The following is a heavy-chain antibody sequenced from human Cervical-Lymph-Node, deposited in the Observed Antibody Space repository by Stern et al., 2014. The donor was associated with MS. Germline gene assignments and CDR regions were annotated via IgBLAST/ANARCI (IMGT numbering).Heavy chain of an antibody. V-gene: IGHV1-69*01. CDR1: GGTLNTSA. CDR3: AKVRCPNGVCYPRLDY. CDR2: IIPIFGAT. J-gene: IGHJ4*02. D-gene: IGHD2-8*01. Sequence: QVQLVESGTEVKKPGSSVKVSCKASGGTLNTSAINWVRQAPGQGLEWMGGIIPIFGATNYAQKFQGRLTITADESTTTAYMELNSLRSEDTAMYYCAKVRCPNGVCYPRLDYWGQGILVTVSS.